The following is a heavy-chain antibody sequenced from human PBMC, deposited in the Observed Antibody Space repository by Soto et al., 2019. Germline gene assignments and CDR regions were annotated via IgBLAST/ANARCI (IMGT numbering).Heavy chain of an antibody. J-gene: IGHJ4*02. V-gene: IGHV4-39*01. D-gene: IGHD3-9*01. CDR3: ASLTGRPH. Sequence: QLQLQESGPGLVKPSETLSLTCTVSGGSISSSSYYWGWIRQPPGKGLEWIGSIYYSGSTYYNPSXXSXVXXSVDTSKNQFSLKLSSVTAADTAVYYCASLTGRPHWGQGTLVTVSS. CDR2: IYYSGST. CDR1: GGSISSSSYY.